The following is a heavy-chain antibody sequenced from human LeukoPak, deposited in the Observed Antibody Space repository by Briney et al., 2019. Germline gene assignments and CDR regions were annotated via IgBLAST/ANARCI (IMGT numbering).Heavy chain of an antibody. CDR2: ISGGGGRT. CDR1: GFTFSSYA. CDR3: AKFRGSERTAIDS. V-gene: IGHV3-23*01. D-gene: IGHD1-1*01. Sequence: GGSLRLSCAASGFTFSSYAMSWVRQAPGKGLEWVSTISGGGGRTWYADSVKGRFTTSRDNSKNTVDVQLNSLRAEDTAVYYCAKFRGSERTAIDSWGQGTLVTVSS. J-gene: IGHJ4*02.